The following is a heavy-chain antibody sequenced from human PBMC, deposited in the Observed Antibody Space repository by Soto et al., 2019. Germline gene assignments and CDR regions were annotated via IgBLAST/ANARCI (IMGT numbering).Heavy chain of an antibody. J-gene: IGHJ5*02. CDR3: ARHPSDFWFDP. CDR2: IYSTENT. V-gene: IGHV4-39*01. Sequence: SETLSLTCSVSGGSISSGDYYWNWIRQPPGKGLEWIGTIYSTENTYYHPSLLSRVTVSVDTSKNQFSLKLSSVTAADTAVYYCARHPSDFWFDPWGQGTLVTVSS. D-gene: IGHD2-21*02. CDR1: GGSISSGDYY.